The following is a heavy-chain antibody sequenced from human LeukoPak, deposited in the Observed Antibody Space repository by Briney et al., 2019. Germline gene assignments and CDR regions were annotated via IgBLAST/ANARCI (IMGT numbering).Heavy chain of an antibody. CDR2: INHGGST. D-gene: IGHD3-22*01. CDR1: GGSFSGYY. V-gene: IGHV4-34*01. J-gene: IGHJ6*03. Sequence: SETLSLTCAVYGGSFSGYYWSWIRQPPGKGLEWIGEINHGGSTNYNPSLKSRVTISVDATKNQFSLKLSSVTAADTAVYYCARGCWGYDSSGYYDYYYYYMDVWGKGTTVTISS. CDR3: ARGCWGYDSSGYYDYYYYYMDV.